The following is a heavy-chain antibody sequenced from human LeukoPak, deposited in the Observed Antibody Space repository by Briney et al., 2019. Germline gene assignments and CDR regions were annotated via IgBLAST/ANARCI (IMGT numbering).Heavy chain of an antibody. CDR2: ISSSSSTI. D-gene: IGHD3-10*01. CDR1: GFTFSSYS. CDR3: ARDRVEYFDY. V-gene: IGHV3-48*01. J-gene: IGHJ4*02. Sequence: PGGSLRLSCAASGFTFSSYSMNWVRQAPGKGLEWVSYISSSSSTIYYADSVKGRFTISRDNAKNSLYLQMNSLRAEDTAVYYCARDRVEYFDYWGQGTLVTVSS.